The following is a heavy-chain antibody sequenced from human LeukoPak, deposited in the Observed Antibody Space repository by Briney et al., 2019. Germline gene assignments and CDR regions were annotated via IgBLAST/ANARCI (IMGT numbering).Heavy chain of an antibody. CDR1: GFTFSSYA. Sequence: GGSLRLSCAASGFTFSSYAMHWVRQAPGKGLEWVAVISYDGSNKYYADSVKGRFTISRDNSKNTLYLQMNRLRAEDTAVYYCASIPPRGSRGGDDAFDIWGQGTMVTVSS. D-gene: IGHD2-15*01. CDR3: ASIPPRGSRGGDDAFDI. J-gene: IGHJ3*02. CDR2: ISYDGSNK. V-gene: IGHV3-30*04.